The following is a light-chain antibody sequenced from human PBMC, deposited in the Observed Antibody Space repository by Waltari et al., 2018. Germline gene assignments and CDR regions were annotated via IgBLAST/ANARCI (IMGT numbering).Light chain of an antibody. Sequence: QSVLTQPPSASGTPGQRVTISCSGTSSNVGGSTVPWYQQVPGTAPKLLINDRNHRASGVPDRFSGSKSGTSASLAISGLQSEDEADYFCAVWDARLNGPVFGGGTKVTVL. CDR2: DRN. CDR3: AVWDARLNGPV. CDR1: SSNVGGST. J-gene: IGLJ2*01. V-gene: IGLV1-44*01.